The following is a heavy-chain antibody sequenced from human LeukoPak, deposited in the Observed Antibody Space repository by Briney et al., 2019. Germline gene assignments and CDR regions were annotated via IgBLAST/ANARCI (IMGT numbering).Heavy chain of an antibody. CDR3: ARGFPPLDY. J-gene: IGHJ4*02. Sequence: GASVKVSCKSSGYAFSAYYIHWVRQAPGQGLEWMGFINPSGGSTSYAQKFQGRATMTRDKSTNTVYTELSSLRSEDTAVYYCARGFPPLDYWGQGALVTVSS. CDR2: INPSGGST. CDR1: GYAFSAYY. V-gene: IGHV1-46*01.